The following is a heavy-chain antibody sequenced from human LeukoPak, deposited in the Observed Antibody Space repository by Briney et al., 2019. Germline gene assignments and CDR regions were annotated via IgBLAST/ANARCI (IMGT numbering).Heavy chain of an antibody. CDR1: GFTFSSYE. J-gene: IGHJ4*02. D-gene: IGHD1-26*01. CDR3: ARDSLYGELRFDY. CDR2: ISSSSSTI. Sequence: GGSLRLSCAASGFTFSSYEMNGVRQAPGKGLEGVSYISSSSSTIYYADSVKGRFTISRDNAKNSLYLQMNSLRAEDTAVYYCARDSLYGELRFDYWGQGTLVTVSS. V-gene: IGHV3-48*03.